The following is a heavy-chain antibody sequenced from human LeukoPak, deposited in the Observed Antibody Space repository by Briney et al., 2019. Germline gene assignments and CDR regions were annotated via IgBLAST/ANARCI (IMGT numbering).Heavy chain of an antibody. CDR1: GFTFSDYS. Sequence: GGSLRLSCAASGFTFSDYSMTWIRQAPGKGLEWVSYISGSGTTIYYADSVKGRFTISRDNAKNSLYLQMNSLRAEDTAMYYCARDLLGVASHPWSQGTLVTVSS. V-gene: IGHV3-11*01. CDR2: ISGSGTTI. J-gene: IGHJ5*02. CDR3: ARDLLGVASHP. D-gene: IGHD3-3*01.